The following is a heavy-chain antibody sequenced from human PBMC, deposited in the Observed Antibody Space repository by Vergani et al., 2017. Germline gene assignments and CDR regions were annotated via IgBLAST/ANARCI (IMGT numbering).Heavy chain of an antibody. D-gene: IGHD2-21*01. CDR3: ARDGGEYDKDALDV. CDR2: IYPSGAT. J-gene: IGHJ3*01. V-gene: IGHV4-61*02. CDR1: GGSFSTGGQS. Sequence: QVQLQESGPGLVKPSQTLSLTCTVSGGSFSTGGQSWTWLRPSSGKGLEWIGRIYPSGATNYNPSLRSRAIMSVDASKMQFSLKLTSVTAADTAVYYCARDGGEYDKDALDVWGQGTKVTVTS.